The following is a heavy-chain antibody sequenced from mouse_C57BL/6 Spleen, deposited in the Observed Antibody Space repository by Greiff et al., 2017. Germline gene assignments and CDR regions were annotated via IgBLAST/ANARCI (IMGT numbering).Heavy chain of an antibody. CDR1: GYTFTDYY. V-gene: IGHV1-76*01. J-gene: IGHJ3*01. CDR2: IYPGSGNT. CDR3: ARSEDWAWFAY. D-gene: IGHD4-1*01. Sequence: QVQLKESGAELVRPGASVKLSCKASGYTFTDYYINWVKQRPGQGLEWIASIYPGSGNTYYNEKFKGKATLTAEKSSSTAYMQLSSLTSEDSAVYFCARSEDWAWFAYWGQGTLVTVSA.